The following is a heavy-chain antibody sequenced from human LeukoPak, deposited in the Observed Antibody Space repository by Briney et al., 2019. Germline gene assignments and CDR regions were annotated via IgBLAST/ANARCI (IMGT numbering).Heavy chain of an antibody. D-gene: IGHD6-13*01. CDR3: AAFGIAGAEDLFDY. J-gene: IGHJ4*02. CDR2: INPSGGST. Sequence: ASVKVSCKASGYTFTSYYMHWVRQAPGQGLEWMGIINPSGGSTSYAQKFQGRVTMTRDTSTSTVYMELSSLRSEDTAAYYCAAFGIAGAEDLFDYGCQGTLVTVSA. CDR1: GYTFTSYY. V-gene: IGHV1-46*01.